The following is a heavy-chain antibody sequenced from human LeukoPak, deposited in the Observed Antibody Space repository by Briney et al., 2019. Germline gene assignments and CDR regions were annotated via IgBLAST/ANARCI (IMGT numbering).Heavy chain of an antibody. CDR2: IIGSGLTT. V-gene: IGHV3-23*01. Sequence: GGSLRLSCAASGFTFSGYSMNWVRQAPGKGLKWVSAIIGSGLTTYYADSVKGRFTISRDNSKNTLCLQMDSLRAEDTAVYYCAKDLSPGPDWGQGTLVTVSS. CDR1: GFTFSGYS. CDR3: AKDLSPGPD. J-gene: IGHJ4*02.